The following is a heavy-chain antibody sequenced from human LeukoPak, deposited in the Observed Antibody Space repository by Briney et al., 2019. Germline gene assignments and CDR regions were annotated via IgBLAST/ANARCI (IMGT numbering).Heavy chain of an antibody. CDR3: ARKKGYYDFWSGYSENDAFDI. D-gene: IGHD3-3*01. Sequence: HSGGSLRLSCAASGFTFSSYAMSWVRQAPGKGLEGVSAISGSGGSTYYADSVKGRFTISRDNAKNSLYLQMNSLRAEDTAVYYCARKKGYYDFWSGYSENDAFDIWGQGTMVTVSS. CDR2: ISGSGGST. J-gene: IGHJ3*02. V-gene: IGHV3-23*01. CDR1: GFTFSSYA.